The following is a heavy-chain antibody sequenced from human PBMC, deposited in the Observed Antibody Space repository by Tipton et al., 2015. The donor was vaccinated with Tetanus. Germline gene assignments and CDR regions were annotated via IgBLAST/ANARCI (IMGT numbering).Heavy chain of an antibody. CDR3: VSGSALDY. J-gene: IGHJ4*02. D-gene: IGHD6-25*01. CDR1: GFSFSNYK. V-gene: IGHV3-21*01. CDR2: ISSTSRYI. Sequence: SLRLSCEVSGFSFSNYKMNWVRQGPGRGLEGVSSISSTSRYINYADSVKGRFTISRDNAKNSLFLEMNGLRADDTAVYYCVSGSALDYWGQGTLITVSS.